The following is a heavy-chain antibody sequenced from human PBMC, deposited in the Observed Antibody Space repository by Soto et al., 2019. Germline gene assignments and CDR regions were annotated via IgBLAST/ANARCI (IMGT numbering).Heavy chain of an antibody. CDR1: GFTFSSYG. V-gene: IGHV3-33*01. CDR3: ARGSRYYYYYYGMDV. J-gene: IGHJ6*02. D-gene: IGHD3-3*01. CDR2: IWYDGSNK. Sequence: QVQLVESGGGVVQPGRSLRLSCAASGFTFSSYGMHWVRQAPGKGLEWVAVIWYDGSNKYYADSVKGRFTISRDNSKNTLYLQMNSLRAGDTAVYYCARGSRYYYYYYGMDVWGQGTTVTVSS.